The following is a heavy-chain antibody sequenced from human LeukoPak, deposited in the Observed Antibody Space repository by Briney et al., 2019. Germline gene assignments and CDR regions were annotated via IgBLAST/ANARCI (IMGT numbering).Heavy chain of an antibody. Sequence: ASVKVSCKASGYTFTGYYMHWVRQAPGQGLEWMGWINPNSGGTNYAQKFQGRVTMTRDTSISTAYMELSRLRSDDTAVYYCARARADIVVVPAATMLNWFDPWGQGTLVTVSS. CDR1: GYTFTGYY. V-gene: IGHV1-2*02. J-gene: IGHJ5*02. CDR2: INPNSGGT. CDR3: ARARADIVVVPAATMLNWFDP. D-gene: IGHD2-2*01.